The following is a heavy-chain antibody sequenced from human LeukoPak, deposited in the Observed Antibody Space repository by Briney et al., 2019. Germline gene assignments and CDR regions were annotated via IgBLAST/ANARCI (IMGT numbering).Heavy chain of an antibody. Sequence: SVTVSRQASRYTLTSYDINWVRQATGQGLEGMGWMNANICNTGYAQKFQGRVTMTRSTSISPDYKEQSSLRSEDTAVYYWASGHPHFCNGVCYIGGRYWFDPWGQGTLVTVSS. CDR1: RYTLTSYD. CDR3: ASGHPHFCNGVCYIGGRYWFDP. CDR2: MNANICNT. J-gene: IGHJ5*02. D-gene: IGHD2-8*01. V-gene: IGHV1-8*01.